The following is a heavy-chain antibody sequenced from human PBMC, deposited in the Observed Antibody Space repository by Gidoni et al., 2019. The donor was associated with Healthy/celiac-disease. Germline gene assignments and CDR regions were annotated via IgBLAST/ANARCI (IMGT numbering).Heavy chain of an antibody. Sequence: QVQLQESGPGLVKPSETLSLTCTVPGGSISSYYWSWIRQPPGKGLEWIGYIYYSGSTNYNPSLKSRVTISVDTSKNQFSLKLSSVTAADTAVYYCARGNWAFDAFDIWAQGTMVTVSS. CDR1: GGSISSYY. CDR2: IYYSGST. V-gene: IGHV4-59*08. J-gene: IGHJ3*02. CDR3: ARGNWAFDAFDI. D-gene: IGHD1-1*01.